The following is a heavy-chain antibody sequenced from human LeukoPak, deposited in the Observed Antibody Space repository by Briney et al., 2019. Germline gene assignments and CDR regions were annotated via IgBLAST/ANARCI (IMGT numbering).Heavy chain of an antibody. CDR3: ARDHKVVGATGASDN. D-gene: IGHD1-26*01. CDR2: IKQDGSEK. J-gene: IGHJ3*02. Sequence: GGSLRLSCAASRFTFSSYLMSWVRQAPGKGLEWVANIKQDGSEKHYVDSVKGRFTISRDNAKISLFLQMNSLRAEDTAVYYCARDHKVVGATGASDNWGQGTLVTVSS. V-gene: IGHV3-7*01. CDR1: RFTFSSYL.